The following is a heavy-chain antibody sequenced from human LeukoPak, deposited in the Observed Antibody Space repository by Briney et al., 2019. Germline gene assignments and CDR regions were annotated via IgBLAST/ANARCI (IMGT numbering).Heavy chain of an antibody. CDR3: AKDWAGSDRRYYFDY. CDR1: GFTFSSYA. V-gene: IGHV3-23*01. J-gene: IGHJ4*02. D-gene: IGHD3-22*01. Sequence: GGSLRLSCAASGFTFSSYAMGWVRQAPGKGLEWVSVISGSGGSTYYADSVKGRFTISRDNSQNTLYLQMNSLRAEDSAVYYCAKDWAGSDRRYYFDYWGQGTLVTVSS. CDR2: ISGSGGST.